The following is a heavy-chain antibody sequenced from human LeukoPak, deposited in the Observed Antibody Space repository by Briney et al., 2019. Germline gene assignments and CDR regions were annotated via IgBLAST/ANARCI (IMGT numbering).Heavy chain of an antibody. Sequence: ASVKVSCKASGYTFTSYGISWVRQAPGQGLESMGWISAYNGNTNYAQKLQGRVTMTTDTSTSTAYMELRSLRSDDTAVYYCARIGGPGIYDILTGYSTDYWGQGTLVTVSS. CDR2: ISAYNGNT. D-gene: IGHD3-9*01. CDR1: GYTFTSYG. V-gene: IGHV1-18*01. J-gene: IGHJ4*02. CDR3: ARIGGPGIYDILTGYSTDY.